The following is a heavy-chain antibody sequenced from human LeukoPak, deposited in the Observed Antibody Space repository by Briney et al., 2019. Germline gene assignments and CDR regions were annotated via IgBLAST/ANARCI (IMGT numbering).Heavy chain of an antibody. CDR1: GYTFTGYY. J-gene: IGHJ3*02. CDR3: ARGRSSSSRAFDI. D-gene: IGHD6-6*01. CDR2: INPNSGGT. V-gene: IGHV1-2*02. Sequence: ASVKVSCKASGYTFTGYYMHWVRQAPGQGLEWMGWINPNSGGTNYAQKFQGRVTMTRDTSISTAYMELSRLRSDDTAVYYCARGRSSSSRAFDIWGQGTMVTVPS.